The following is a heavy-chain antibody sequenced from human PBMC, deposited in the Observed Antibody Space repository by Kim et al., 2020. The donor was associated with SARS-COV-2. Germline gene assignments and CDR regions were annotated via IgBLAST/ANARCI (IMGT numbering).Heavy chain of an antibody. Sequence: SETLSLTCTVSGGSISSYYWSWIRQPPGKGLEWIGYIYYSGSTNYNPSLKSRVTISVDTSKNQFSLKLSSVTAADTAVYYCARGWTAPGFDYWGQGTLVTVSS. J-gene: IGHJ4*02. CDR3: ARGWTAPGFDY. CDR1: GGSISSYY. V-gene: IGHV4-59*01. D-gene: IGHD3-3*01. CDR2: IYYSGST.